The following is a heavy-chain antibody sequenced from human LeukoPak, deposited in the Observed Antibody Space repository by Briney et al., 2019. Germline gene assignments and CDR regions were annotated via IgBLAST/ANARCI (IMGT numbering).Heavy chain of an antibody. Sequence: GASVKVSCKASGYTFTSYDINWVRQATGQGLEWMGWMNPNSGNTGYAQKFQGRVTMTRNTSKSTAYMELSSLGSEDTAVYYCARGASLRAVVVGATTSPPMPYDFWGQGTLVTVSS. V-gene: IGHV1-8*01. CDR1: GYTFTSYD. CDR3: ARGASLRAVVVGATTSPPMPYDF. J-gene: IGHJ4*02. CDR2: MNPNSGNT. D-gene: IGHD2-15*01.